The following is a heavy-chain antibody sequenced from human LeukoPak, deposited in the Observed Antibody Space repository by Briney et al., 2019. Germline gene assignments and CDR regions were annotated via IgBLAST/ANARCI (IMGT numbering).Heavy chain of an antibody. Sequence: GGSLRLSCVGSGYTFSTYGMHWVRQAPGKGLDWVAVIWHDGSKTLYADSVKGRFTISRDDSKNTLYLEMNSLRAEDTAVYYCARGEHTYYYDSSGYSFDYWGQGTLVTVSS. D-gene: IGHD3-22*01. V-gene: IGHV3-33*01. CDR2: IWHDGSKT. CDR1: GYTFSTYG. CDR3: ARGEHTYYYDSSGYSFDY. J-gene: IGHJ4*02.